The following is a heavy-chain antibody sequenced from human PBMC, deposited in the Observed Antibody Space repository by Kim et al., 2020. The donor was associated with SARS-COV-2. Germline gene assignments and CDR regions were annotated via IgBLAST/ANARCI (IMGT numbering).Heavy chain of an antibody. J-gene: IGHJ4*02. CDR2: ISTYNGNT. Sequence: ASVKVSCKASGYTFTSYAISWVRQAPGQGLEWMGWISTYNGNTNYAQKLQGIVTMTTDTSTSTAYMELRSLRSDDTAVYYCARVRPVVVIADFDYWGQGTLVTVSS. CDR3: ARVRPVVVIADFDY. V-gene: IGHV1-18*01. D-gene: IGHD3-22*01. CDR1: GYTFTSYA.